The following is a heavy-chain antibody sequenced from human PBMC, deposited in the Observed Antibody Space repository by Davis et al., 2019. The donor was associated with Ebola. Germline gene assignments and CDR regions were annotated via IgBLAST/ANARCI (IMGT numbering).Heavy chain of an antibody. V-gene: IGHV4-34*11. CDR1: GGSFSGYY. CDR2: GYYGGRT. D-gene: IGHD4-23*01. CDR3: ARVRWYGRGVDY. J-gene: IGHJ4*02. Sequence: SETLSLTCAVYGGSFSGYYWSWIRQPPGKGLEWIGYGYYGGRTDYNPSLKSRAIISVDTSKNHFSLNLSSVTAADTAVYYCARVRWYGRGVDYWGQGTLVTVSS.